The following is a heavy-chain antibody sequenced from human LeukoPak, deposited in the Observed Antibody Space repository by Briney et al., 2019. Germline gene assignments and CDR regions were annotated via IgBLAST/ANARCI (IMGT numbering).Heavy chain of an antibody. J-gene: IGHJ4*02. CDR2: INHSGST. D-gene: IGHD3-22*01. Sequence: SETLSLTCAVYGGSFSGYYWSWIRQPPGKGLEWIGEINHSGSTNYNPSLKSRVTISVDTSKNQFSLKLSSVTAADTAVYYCARQSPNYDSSGYYCVRRHRGYFDYWGQGTLVTVSS. CDR3: ARQSPNYDSSGYYCVRRHRGYFDY. CDR1: GGSFSGYY. V-gene: IGHV4-34*01.